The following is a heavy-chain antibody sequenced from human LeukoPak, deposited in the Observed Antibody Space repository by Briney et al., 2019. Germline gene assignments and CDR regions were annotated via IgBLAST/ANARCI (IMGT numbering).Heavy chain of an antibody. CDR2: IIPIFGTA. CDR3: ARAPNYYDSSGYYYLLYY. D-gene: IGHD3-22*01. V-gene: IGHV1-69*13. J-gene: IGHJ4*02. CDR1: GGTFSSYA. Sequence: SVKVSCKASGGTFSSYAISWVRQAPGQGLEWMGGIIPIFGTANYAQKFQGRVTITADESTSTAYMELSSLRSEDTAVYYCARAPNYYDSSGYYYLLYYWGQGTLVTVSS.